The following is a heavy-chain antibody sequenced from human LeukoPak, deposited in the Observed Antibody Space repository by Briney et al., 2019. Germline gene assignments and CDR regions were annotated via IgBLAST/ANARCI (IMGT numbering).Heavy chain of an antibody. CDR2: IYYSGST. CDR3: ASTAETYYYDSSGYIPRY. Sequence: SETLSLTCTVSGGSISNYYWSWIRQPPGKGLEWIGYIYYSGSTNYNPSLKSRVTISVDTSKNQFSLKLRSVTAADTAVYYCASTAETYYYDSSGYIPRYWGQGTLVTVSS. CDR1: GGSISNYY. V-gene: IGHV4-59*01. D-gene: IGHD3-22*01. J-gene: IGHJ4*02.